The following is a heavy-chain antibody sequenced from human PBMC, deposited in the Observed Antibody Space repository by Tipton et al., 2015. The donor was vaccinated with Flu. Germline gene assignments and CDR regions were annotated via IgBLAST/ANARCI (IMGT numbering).Heavy chain of an antibody. Sequence: SLRLSCAASGFSFKNYAMSWVRQAPGKGLEWVSGITGSGGNTYYADSVKGRFTISRDNSHNTLYLQMDSLRVEDTDMSDCAKRDDSDTSGYSPLFDCWGQRTLVTVSS. CDR3: AKRDDSDTSGYSPLFDC. V-gene: IGHV3-23*01. CDR1: GFSFKNYA. CDR2: ITGSGGNT. J-gene: IGHJ4*02. D-gene: IGHD3-22*01.